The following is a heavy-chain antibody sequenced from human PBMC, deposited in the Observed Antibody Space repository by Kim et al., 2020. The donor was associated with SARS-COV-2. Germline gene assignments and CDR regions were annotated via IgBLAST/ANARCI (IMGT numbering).Heavy chain of an antibody. D-gene: IGHD3-10*02. J-gene: IGHJ5*02. CDR3: ARVHRVVYYVPAVGFDP. CDR1: GGSFSGYY. Sequence: SETLSLTCAVYGGSFSGYYWSWIRQPPGKGLEWIGEINHSGSTNYNPSLKSRVTISVDTSKNQFSLKLSSVTAADTAVYYCARVHRVVYYVPAVGFDPWGQGTLVTVSS. CDR2: INHSGST. V-gene: IGHV4-34*01.